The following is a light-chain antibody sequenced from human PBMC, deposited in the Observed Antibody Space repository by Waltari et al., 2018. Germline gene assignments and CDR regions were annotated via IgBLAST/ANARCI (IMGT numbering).Light chain of an antibody. CDR1: QNIFYNSNNKHN. Sequence: DIVMTQSPDSLAVSLGERATINCQSSQNIFYNSNNKHNLTWYQQKPGQSPKLLIYWASSRGSGGPDRFSGSGSGKDFTLTISSLQAEDGASEFCEPKYRNPYTFGQGTKVEIK. J-gene: IGKJ2*01. V-gene: IGKV4-1*01. CDR2: WAS. CDR3: EPKYRNPYT.